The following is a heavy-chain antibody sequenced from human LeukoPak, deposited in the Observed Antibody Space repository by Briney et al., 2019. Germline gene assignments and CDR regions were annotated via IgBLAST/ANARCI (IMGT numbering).Heavy chain of an antibody. D-gene: IGHD5-18*01. CDR2: ISSSSSYI. J-gene: IGHJ4*02. CDR1: GFTFSSYS. Sequence: GGSLRLSCAASGFTFSSYSMNWVRQAPGKGLEWVSSISSSSSYIYYADSVKGRFTISRDNAKNSLYLQMNSLRAEDTAVYYCARGLGTGYSYGNLDYWGQGTLVTVSS. V-gene: IGHV3-21*01. CDR3: ARGLGTGYSYGNLDY.